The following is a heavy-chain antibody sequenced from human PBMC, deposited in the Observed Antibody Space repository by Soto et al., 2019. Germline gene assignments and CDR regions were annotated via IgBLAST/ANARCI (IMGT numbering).Heavy chain of an antibody. D-gene: IGHD2-2*02. V-gene: IGHV5-51*01. CDR1: GYSFTNYW. J-gene: IGHJ6*02. Sequence: LKISCKGSGYSFTNYWIGWVRQMPGKGLEWMGIIYPGDSDTRYSPSFQGQVSISADKSISTAYLQWSSLKASDTAMYYCARQYCSSTSCYKGMDVWGQGTTVTVSS. CDR3: ARQYCSSTSCYKGMDV. CDR2: IYPGDSDT.